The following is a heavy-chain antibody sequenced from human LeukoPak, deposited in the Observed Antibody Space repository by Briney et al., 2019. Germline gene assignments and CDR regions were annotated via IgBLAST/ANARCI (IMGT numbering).Heavy chain of an antibody. CDR3: AREGYFDWPYYLGRAFDP. Sequence: SETLSLTCTVSGGSISSYYWSWIRQPPGKGLEWIGYIYYSGSTNYNPSLKSRVTISVDTSKNQFSLKLSSVTAADTAVYYCAREGYFDWPYYLGRAFDPWGQGTLVTVSS. CDR2: IYYSGST. J-gene: IGHJ5*02. V-gene: IGHV4-59*01. CDR1: GGSISSYY. D-gene: IGHD3-9*01.